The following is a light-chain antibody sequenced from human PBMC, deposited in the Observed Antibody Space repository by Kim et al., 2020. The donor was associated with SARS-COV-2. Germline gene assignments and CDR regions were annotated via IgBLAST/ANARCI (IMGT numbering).Light chain of an antibody. V-gene: IGKV3-20*01. CDR3: QKYGSSPLT. Sequence: EIVLTQSPDTLSLSPGQRAALSCRASQGVANNHLAWYQQKPGQAPRLLIYTASTRAAGVPDRFSASGSGTDFTLTISRLEPEDFAVYYCQKYGSSPLTFGEGTKVDIK. J-gene: IGKJ4*01. CDR1: QGVANNH. CDR2: TAS.